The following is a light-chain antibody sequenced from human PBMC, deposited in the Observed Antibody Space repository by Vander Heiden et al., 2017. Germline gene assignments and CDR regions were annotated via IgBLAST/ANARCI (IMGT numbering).Light chain of an antibody. CDR1: QSVGSN. J-gene: IGKJ2*01. CDR3: QQYDQWPPYT. CDR2: GAS. Sequence: EIVMTQSPATLSVSPGERVTLSCRASQSVGSNLAWFQQKFGQAPRLLIYGASTRATGIPARFSGTGSGTQFTLTITGLQSEDFAVYYCQQYDQWPPYTFGQGTKLEIK. V-gene: IGKV3-15*01.